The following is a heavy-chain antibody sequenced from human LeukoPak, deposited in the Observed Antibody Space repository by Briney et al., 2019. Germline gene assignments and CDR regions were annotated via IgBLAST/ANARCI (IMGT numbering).Heavy chain of an antibody. CDR1: GYTFTGYY. J-gene: IGHJ6*03. Sequence: SVKVSCKASGYTFTGYYMHWVRQAPGQGLEWMGGIIPIFGTANYAQKFQGRVTITADKSTSTAYMELSSLRSEDTAVYYCAREQGYATSYYYYMDVWGKGTTVTVSS. CDR2: IIPIFGTA. V-gene: IGHV1-69*06. CDR3: AREQGYATSYYYYMDV. D-gene: IGHD3-16*01.